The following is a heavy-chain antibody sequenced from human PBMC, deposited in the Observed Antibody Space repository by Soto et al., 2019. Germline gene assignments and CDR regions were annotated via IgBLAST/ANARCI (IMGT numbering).Heavy chain of an antibody. J-gene: IGHJ4*02. CDR1: GFSLNNARMG. Sequence: QVTLKESGPVLVKPTETLTLTCTVSGFSLNNARMGVSWIRQPPGKALEWLAHIFSNDNKSYNSSLKNRDTITKDTSKSQVVLIMTNMDPVDTATYYCARSPLGYSGYVYYFDYWGQGTLVTVSS. CDR2: IFSNDNK. CDR3: ARSPLGYSGYVYYFDY. V-gene: IGHV2-26*01. D-gene: IGHD5-12*01.